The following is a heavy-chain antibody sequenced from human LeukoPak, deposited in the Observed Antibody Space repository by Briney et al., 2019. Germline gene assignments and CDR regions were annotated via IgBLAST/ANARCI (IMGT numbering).Heavy chain of an antibody. Sequence: SETLSLTCTVSGDSITSYYWSWIRQPPGQGLEWIGSMSYSGSTNYNPSLKSRVTMSVDTTKNQFSLRLNSVTAADTAVYYCARRRAEGGSNGHYNWFDPWGQGTLVTVSS. J-gene: IGHJ5*02. D-gene: IGHD6-13*01. V-gene: IGHV4-59*08. CDR3: ARRRAEGGSNGHYNWFDP. CDR1: GDSITSYY. CDR2: MSYSGST.